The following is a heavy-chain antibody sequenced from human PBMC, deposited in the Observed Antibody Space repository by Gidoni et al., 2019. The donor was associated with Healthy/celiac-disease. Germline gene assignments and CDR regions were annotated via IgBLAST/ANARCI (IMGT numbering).Heavy chain of an antibody. V-gene: IGHV3-9*03. J-gene: IGHJ4*02. CDR1: GFTFDDYA. CDR2: IRWNSGSI. Sequence: EVQLVESGAGWVQPGRSLRLSCAASGFTFDDYAMHWVRQAPGKGREWVSGIRWNSGSIGYADSVKGRFTIPRDNAKNSLYLQMISLRAEDMALYYGAKAAGDKGYFDYWGQGTLVTVSS. CDR3: AKAAGDKGYFDY.